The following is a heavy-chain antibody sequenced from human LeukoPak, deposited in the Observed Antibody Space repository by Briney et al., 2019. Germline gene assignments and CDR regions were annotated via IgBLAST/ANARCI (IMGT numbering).Heavy chain of an antibody. CDR3: AKAWYSSSWYQAGFDI. Sequence: PGGSLRLSCAASGFTFSTYAMSRVRQAPGKGLEWVSGISGSGGSTYYADSVKGRFTITRDNSKNTLYLQMNSLRAEDTAVYYCAKAWYSSSWYQAGFDIWGQGTMVTVSS. D-gene: IGHD6-13*01. CDR2: ISGSGGST. J-gene: IGHJ3*02. CDR1: GFTFSTYA. V-gene: IGHV3-23*01.